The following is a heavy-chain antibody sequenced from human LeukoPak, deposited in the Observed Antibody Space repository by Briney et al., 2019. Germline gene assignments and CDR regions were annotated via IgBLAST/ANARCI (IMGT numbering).Heavy chain of an antibody. CDR2: INPSGGST. J-gene: IGHJ3*02. D-gene: IGHD1-26*01. Sequence: ASVKVSCKVSGYTLTELSMHWVRQAPGQGLGWMGIINPSGGSTSYAQKFQGRVTMTRDTSTSTVYMELSSLRSEDTAVYYCARATGGIVGAMNAFDIWGQGTMVTVSS. CDR1: GYTLTELS. CDR3: ARATGGIVGAMNAFDI. V-gene: IGHV1-46*01.